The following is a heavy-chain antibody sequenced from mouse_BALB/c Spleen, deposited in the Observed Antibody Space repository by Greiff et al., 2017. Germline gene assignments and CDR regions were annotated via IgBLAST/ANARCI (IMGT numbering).Heavy chain of an antibody. J-gene: IGHJ4*01. V-gene: IGHV1-14*01. Sequence: EVQLVESGPELVKPGASVKMSCKASGYTFTSYVMHWVKQKPGQGLEWIGYINPYNDGTKYNEKFKGKATLTSDKSSSTAYMELSSLTSEDSAVYYCARRWYYRYDYYAMDYWGQGTSVTVSS. CDR1: GYTFTSYV. CDR3: ARRWYYRYDYYAMDY. D-gene: IGHD2-14*01. CDR2: INPYNDGT.